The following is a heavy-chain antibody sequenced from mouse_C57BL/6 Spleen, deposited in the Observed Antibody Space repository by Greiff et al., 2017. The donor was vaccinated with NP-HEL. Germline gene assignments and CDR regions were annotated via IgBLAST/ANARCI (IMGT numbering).Heavy chain of an antibody. J-gene: IGHJ4*01. CDR1: GFTFSDYG. CDR3: ARRYYGSSYAMDY. V-gene: IGHV5-17*01. Sequence: EVKLMESGGGLVKPGGSLKLSCAASGFTFSDYGMHWVRQAPEKGLEWVAYISSGSITIYYADTVKGRFHISRDNAKNTLFLQMTSLRSEDTAMYYCARRYYGSSYAMDYWGQGTSVTVSS. D-gene: IGHD1-1*01. CDR2: ISSGSITI.